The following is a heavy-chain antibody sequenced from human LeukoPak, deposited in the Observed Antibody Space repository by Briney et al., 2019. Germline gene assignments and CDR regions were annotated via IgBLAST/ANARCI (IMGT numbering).Heavy chain of an antibody. D-gene: IGHD2-2*01. CDR2: TYYRSTWYN. Sequence: SQTLSLTCAISGDSVSSNSVTWHWIRQSPSRGLEWLGRTYYRSTWYNDYAVSVRGRITVNPDTSKNQFSLHLNSVTPEDTAVYYCARRLTQYDCFDPWGQGILVTVSS. V-gene: IGHV6-1*01. J-gene: IGHJ5*02. CDR1: GDSVSSNSVT. CDR3: ARRLTQYDCFDP.